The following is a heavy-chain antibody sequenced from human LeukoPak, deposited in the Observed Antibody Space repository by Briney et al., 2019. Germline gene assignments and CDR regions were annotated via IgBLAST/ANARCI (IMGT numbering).Heavy chain of an antibody. CDR3: ARVGARSGYDVFLGY. D-gene: IGHD5-12*01. CDR1: GATFSSYA. Sequence: GASVKVSCKASGATFSSYAISWVRQAPGQGLEWMGGIIPIFGTANYAQKFQGRVTITADKSTSTAYMELSSLRSEDTAVYYCARVGARSGYDVFLGYWGQGTLVTVSS. V-gene: IGHV1-69*06. J-gene: IGHJ4*02. CDR2: IIPIFGTA.